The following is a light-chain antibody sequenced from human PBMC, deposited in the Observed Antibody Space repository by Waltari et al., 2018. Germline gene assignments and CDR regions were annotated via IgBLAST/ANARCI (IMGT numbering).Light chain of an antibody. CDR2: EVS. J-gene: IGKJ4*01. CDR1: QSISSN. CDR3: QQRTSWPLT. Sequence: EIVLTQSPATLSLSPGERATLSCRASQSISSNLGWYQQKPGQAPRLLIHEVSKRATGIPARFLGSGSGTDFTLTISSLEAEDFAVYYCQQRTSWPLTFGGGTRVEVK. V-gene: IGKV3-11*01.